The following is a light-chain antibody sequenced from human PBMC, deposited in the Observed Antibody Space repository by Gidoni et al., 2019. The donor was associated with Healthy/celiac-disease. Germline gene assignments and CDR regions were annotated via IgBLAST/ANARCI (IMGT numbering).Light chain of an antibody. CDR3: QQYNSGYT. V-gene: IGKV1-5*03. CDR1: QSISSW. CDR2: KAS. J-gene: IGKJ2*01. Sequence: DTKMNQSPSTLSASGGDSVTISCRGSQSISSWLDWYQQQPGKAPKLLIYKASSSESGVPSSLSGSGSGSEFTLTISNLQPDDFATYYCQQYNSGYTFGQGTKLEIK.